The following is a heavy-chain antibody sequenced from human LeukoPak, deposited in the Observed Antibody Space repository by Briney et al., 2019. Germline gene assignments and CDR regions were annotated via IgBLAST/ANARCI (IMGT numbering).Heavy chain of an antibody. V-gene: IGHV3-30*18. J-gene: IGHJ6*02. Sequence: GTSLRLSCAASGFSFSNFAMHWVRQAPGKGLEWVAVILSDGSNEYYGDSVKGRFIISRDNSKDTLNLQMNSLRGDDTAVYYCAKRGARRSDWYGMDVWGQGTPVTVSS. CDR2: ILSDGSNE. CDR1: GFSFSNFA. CDR3: AKRGARRSDWYGMDV. D-gene: IGHD6-6*01.